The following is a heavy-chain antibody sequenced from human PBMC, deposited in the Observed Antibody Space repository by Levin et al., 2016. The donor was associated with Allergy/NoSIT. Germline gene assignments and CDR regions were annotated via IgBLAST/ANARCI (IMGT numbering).Heavy chain of an antibody. CDR1: GFTFSNYA. Sequence: GGSLRLSCAASGFTFSNYAMSWVRQAPGKGLEWVSAISGSGGRTFYGNSVRGRFTISRDNAKNSLYLQMNSLRVEDTGVYYCARPMTNDYGGNFDYWGPGTLVTVSS. CDR3: ARPMTNDYGGNFDY. CDR2: ISGSGGRT. J-gene: IGHJ4*02. D-gene: IGHD4-23*01. V-gene: IGHV3-23*01.